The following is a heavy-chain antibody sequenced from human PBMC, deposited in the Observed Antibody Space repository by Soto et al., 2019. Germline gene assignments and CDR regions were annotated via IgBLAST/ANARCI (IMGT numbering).Heavy chain of an antibody. Sequence: QVQLVQSGAEVKRPGASVKVSCKASGYTFVNFYMHWVRQAPGQGLEWMGRINPSDGSTIYTQKSQGRVTMTRDTSTRTVYMELSSLRSEDTAVYFCAKDGYSLPEYFQHWGQGTLVTVSS. CDR2: INPSDGST. CDR1: GYTFVNFY. CDR3: AKDGYSLPEYFQH. V-gene: IGHV1-46*01. D-gene: IGHD4-4*01. J-gene: IGHJ1*01.